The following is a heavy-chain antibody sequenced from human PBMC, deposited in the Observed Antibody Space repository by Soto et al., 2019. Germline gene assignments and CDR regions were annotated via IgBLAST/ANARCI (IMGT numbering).Heavy chain of an antibody. Sequence: PEGSLRLSCAASGFTFSNAWMSWVRQAPGKGLEWVGRIKSKTDGGTTDYAAPVKGRFTISRDDSKNTLYLQMNSLKTEDTAVYYCSSDGGVPGAFDIWGQGTMVTVSS. J-gene: IGHJ3*02. V-gene: IGHV3-15*01. CDR1: GFTFSNAW. CDR3: SSDGGVPGAFDI. CDR2: IKSKTDGGTT. D-gene: IGHD3-16*01.